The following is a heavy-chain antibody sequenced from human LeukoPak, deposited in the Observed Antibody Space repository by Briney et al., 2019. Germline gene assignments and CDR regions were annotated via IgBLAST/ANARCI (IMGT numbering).Heavy chain of an antibody. Sequence: GGSLRLSCAASGFTFNNYGMHWVRQAPGKGLDWVAFIRYDGSNKFYSDSVKGRFTISRDNSKNLLYLQMNSLRAEDTAVYYCAKDYNVVRGVYGPLDYWGQGTLVTVSS. CDR3: AKDYNVVRGVYGPLDY. CDR2: IRYDGSNK. CDR1: GFTFNNYG. V-gene: IGHV3-30*02. D-gene: IGHD3-10*01. J-gene: IGHJ4*02.